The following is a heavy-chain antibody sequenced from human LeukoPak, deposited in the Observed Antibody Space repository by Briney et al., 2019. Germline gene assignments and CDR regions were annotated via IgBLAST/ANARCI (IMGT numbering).Heavy chain of an antibody. CDR2: INPNSGGT. D-gene: IGHD3-9*01. V-gene: IGHV1-2*02. CDR1: GYTFTGYY. J-gene: IGHJ6*02. CDR3: ARDLAVIRYFDWLSPRGDYYYYGMDV. Sequence: ASVKVSCKASGYTFTGYYMHWVRQAPGQGLEWMGCINPNSGGTNYAQKFQGRVTMTRDTSISTAYMELSRLRSDDTAVYYCARDLAVIRYFDWLSPRGDYYYYGMDVWGQGTTVTVSS.